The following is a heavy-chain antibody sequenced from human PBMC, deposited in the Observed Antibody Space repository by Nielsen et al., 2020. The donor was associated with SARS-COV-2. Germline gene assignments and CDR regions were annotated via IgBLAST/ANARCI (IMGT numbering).Heavy chain of an antibody. J-gene: IGHJ4*02. CDR2: INHSGST. CDR1: GGSFSGYY. CDR3: ARHPLVLLWFGGLDY. V-gene: IGHV4-34*01. Sequence: SETLSLTCAVYGGSFSGYYWSWIRQPPGKGLEWIGEINHSGSTNYNPSLKSRVTISVDTSKNQFSLKLSSVTAADTAVYYCARHPLVLLWFGGLDYWGQGTLVTVSS. D-gene: IGHD3-10*01.